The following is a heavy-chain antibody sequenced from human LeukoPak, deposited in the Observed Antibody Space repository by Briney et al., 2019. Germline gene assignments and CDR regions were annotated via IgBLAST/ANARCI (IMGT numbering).Heavy chain of an antibody. CDR2: ISGSSSYI. V-gene: IGHV3-21*01. CDR1: GFTFSRYN. D-gene: IGHD2-2*01. Sequence: PGGSLRLSCAASGFTFSRYNVNWVRQAPGKGLEWVSSISGSSSYIYYADSMKGRFTISRDNAKNSLYLQMNSLRAEDTAVYYCARGYCSSTSCYFDYWGQGTLVTVSS. CDR3: ARGYCSSTSCYFDY. J-gene: IGHJ4*02.